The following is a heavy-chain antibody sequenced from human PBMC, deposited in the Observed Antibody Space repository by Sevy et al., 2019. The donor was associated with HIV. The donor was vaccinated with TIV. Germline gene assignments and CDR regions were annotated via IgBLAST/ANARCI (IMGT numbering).Heavy chain of an antibody. CDR2: IYYNGYT. Sequence: SETLSLTCTVSGGSISTNSYYWGWIRQPPGKGLELIGSIYYNGYTYYNPSLKSRVTISVATSKNQFSLMLISVTAADTAVYYCGRYGYGDYHTYFDYWGQGTLVTVSS. D-gene: IGHD4-17*01. CDR1: GGSISTNSYY. CDR3: GRYGYGDYHTYFDY. J-gene: IGHJ4*02. V-gene: IGHV4-39*01.